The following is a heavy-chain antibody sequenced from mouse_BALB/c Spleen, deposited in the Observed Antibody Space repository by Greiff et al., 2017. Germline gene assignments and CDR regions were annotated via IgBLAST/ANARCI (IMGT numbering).Heavy chain of an antibody. Sequence: EVQLQESGPGLVKPSQSLSLTCTVTGYSITSDYAWNWIRQFPGNKLEWMGYISYSGSTSYNPSLKSRISITRDTSKNQFFLQLNSVTTEDTATYYCARRDGYYFYYFDYWGQGTTLTVSS. CDR1: GYSITSDYA. J-gene: IGHJ2*01. CDR2: ISYSGST. CDR3: ARRDGYYFYYFDY. D-gene: IGHD2-3*01. V-gene: IGHV3-2*02.